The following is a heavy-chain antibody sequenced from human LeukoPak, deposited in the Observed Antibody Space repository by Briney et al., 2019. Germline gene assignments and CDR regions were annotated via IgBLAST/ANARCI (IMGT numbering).Heavy chain of an antibody. CDR2: IYSDDST. D-gene: IGHD3-10*01. V-gene: IGHV3-53*01. J-gene: IGHJ4*02. CDR1: EFTVSSNY. Sequence: GGSLRLSCAASEFTVSSNYMSWVRQAPGKGLEWVSVIYSDDSTYYADSVKGRFTISRDTSKNTLYLQMNSLGAEDTAVYYCARSASYYGSAHYFDYWGQGTLVTVSS. CDR3: ARSASYYGSAHYFDY.